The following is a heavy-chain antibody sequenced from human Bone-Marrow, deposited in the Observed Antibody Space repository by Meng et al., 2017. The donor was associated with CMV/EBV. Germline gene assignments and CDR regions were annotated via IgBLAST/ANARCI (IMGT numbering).Heavy chain of an antibody. Sequence: GGSLRLSCAASGFIFSSYGMHWVRQAPGKGLEWVSYISSSSSTIYYADSVKGRFTISRDNAKNSLHLQMSSLRVEDTAVYYCASKESYFYDSNYYGMDVWGQGTTVTVSS. V-gene: IGHV3-48*04. J-gene: IGHJ6*02. D-gene: IGHD3-22*01. CDR1: GFIFSSYG. CDR2: ISSSSSTI. CDR3: ASKESYFYDSNYYGMDV.